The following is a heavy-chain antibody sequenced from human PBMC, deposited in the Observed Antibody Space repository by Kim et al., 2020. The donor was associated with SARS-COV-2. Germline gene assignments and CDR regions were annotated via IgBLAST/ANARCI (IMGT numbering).Heavy chain of an antibody. V-gene: IGHV3-49*04. CDR2: IRSKTYGATI. Sequence: GGSLRLSCTASGFTFSDYAMTWVRQAPGKGLEWVGCIRSKTYGATIEYAASVEGRFTISRDDSKSIVNLQMNSLNTEDTAVYYCTRGRWELPHWGQGTLVTVSS. D-gene: IGHD1-26*01. CDR1: GFTFSDYA. CDR3: TRGRWELPH. J-gene: IGHJ1*01.